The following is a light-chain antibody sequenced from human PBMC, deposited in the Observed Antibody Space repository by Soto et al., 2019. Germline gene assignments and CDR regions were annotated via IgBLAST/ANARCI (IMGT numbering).Light chain of an antibody. Sequence: QPVLTQMSSASASLGASVKLTCTLTSGHITHAIAWHQQQPEKGPRFLMKFNTDGSHSKGDGIPDRFSGSTSGADHHLTISSLQSEDEADYYCQTWGTGIWVFGGGTKLTVL. J-gene: IGLJ3*02. V-gene: IGLV4-69*01. CDR1: SGHITHA. CDR2: FNTDGSH. CDR3: QTWGTGIWV.